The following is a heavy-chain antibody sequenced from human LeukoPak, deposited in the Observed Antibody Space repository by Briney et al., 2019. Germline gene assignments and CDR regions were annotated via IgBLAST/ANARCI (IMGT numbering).Heavy chain of an antibody. CDR1: GFIFSDYY. CDR3: AREEHYYGSGSYYKD. Sequence: GGSLRLSCTTSGFIFSDYYMSWIRQAPGKGLEWVSYISSSGSIIYYADSVKGRFTISRDNAKNSLYLQMNSLRAEDTAVYYCAREEHYYGSGSYYKDWGQGILVTVSS. V-gene: IGHV3-11*04. D-gene: IGHD3-10*01. CDR2: ISSSGSII. J-gene: IGHJ4*02.